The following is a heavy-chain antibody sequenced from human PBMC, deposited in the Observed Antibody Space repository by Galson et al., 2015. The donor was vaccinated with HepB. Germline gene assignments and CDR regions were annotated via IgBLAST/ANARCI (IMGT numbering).Heavy chain of an antibody. CDR2: ISDSGGTT. CDR3: ARHRSVTTAYDY. V-gene: IGHV3-23*01. D-gene: IGHD4-17*01. J-gene: IGHJ4*02. Sequence: SLRLSCAVSGFTFSNYAMTWFRQAPGKGLEWVSTISDSGGTTYYADSVKGRFTISRDKSKSTLYLQLNSLGVEDTAVYYCARHRSVTTAYDYWGQGTLVTVSS. CDR1: GFTFSNYA.